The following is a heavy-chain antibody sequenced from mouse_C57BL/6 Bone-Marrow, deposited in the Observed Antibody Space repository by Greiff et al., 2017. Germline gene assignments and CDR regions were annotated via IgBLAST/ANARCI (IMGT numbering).Heavy chain of an antibody. J-gene: IGHJ4*01. CDR2: IHPNSGST. CDR3: ARRRSPWAMDY. CDR1: GYTFTSYW. Sequence: QVHVKQPGAELVKPGASVKLSCKASGYTFTSYWMHWVKQRPGQGLEWIGMIHPNSGSTNYNEKFKSKATLTVDKSSSTAYMQLSSLTSEDSAVYYCARRRSPWAMDYWGQGTSVTVSS. V-gene: IGHV1-64*01.